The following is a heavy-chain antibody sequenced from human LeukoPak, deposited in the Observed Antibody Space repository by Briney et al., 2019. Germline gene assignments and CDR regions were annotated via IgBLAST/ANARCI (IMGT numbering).Heavy chain of an antibody. V-gene: IGHV1-2*02. CDR2: INPSGGDT. CDR1: GYTFTDYY. CDR3: ARGSGLPGDLKRALAP. Sequence: ASVKVSCKASGYTFTDYYIHWMRQAPGQGLEWMGWINPSGGDTKYTQNFQGRLIMTRDTSISTAYMELSSLRSDYTAVYYCARGSGLPGDLKRALAPWGQGTLVTVSS. D-gene: IGHD2-21*01. J-gene: IGHJ5*02.